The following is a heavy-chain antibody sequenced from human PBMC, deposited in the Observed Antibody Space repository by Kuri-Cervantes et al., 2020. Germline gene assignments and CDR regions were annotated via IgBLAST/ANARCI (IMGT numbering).Heavy chain of an antibody. J-gene: IGHJ4*02. CDR3: AKRFDPYGPPYGSGSPPGDY. CDR2: ISYDGSNK. CDR1: GFTFSSYA. Sequence: LSLTCAASGFTFSSYAMHWVRRAPGKGLEWVAVISYDGSNKYYADSVKGRFTISRDNSKNTLYLQMNSLRAEDTAVYYCAKRFDPYGPPYGSGSPPGDYWGQGTLVTVSS. D-gene: IGHD3-10*01. V-gene: IGHV3-30-3*02.